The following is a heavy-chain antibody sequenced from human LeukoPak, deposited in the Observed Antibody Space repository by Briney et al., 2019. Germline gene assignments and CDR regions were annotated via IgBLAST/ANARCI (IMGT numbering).Heavy chain of an antibody. Sequence: GGSLRLSCAASGFIFSSYTMNWVRQAPGKGLEWVSSISSSSSYIYYADSVKGRFTISRDNAKNSLYLQMNSLRAEDTAVYYCARDRSTVWPDAFDIWGQGTMVTVSS. V-gene: IGHV3-21*01. J-gene: IGHJ3*02. D-gene: IGHD2-2*01. CDR1: GFIFSSYT. CDR2: ISSSSSYI. CDR3: ARDRSTVWPDAFDI.